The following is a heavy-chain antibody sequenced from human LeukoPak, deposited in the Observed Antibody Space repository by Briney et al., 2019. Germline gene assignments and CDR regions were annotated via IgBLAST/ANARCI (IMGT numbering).Heavy chain of an antibody. D-gene: IGHD5-12*01. J-gene: IGHJ4*02. CDR3: AREFSSGYDYRSYYFDY. Sequence: PSETLSLTCTVSSGSISSGDYYWSWIRQPPGKGLEWIGYIYYSGSTYYNPSLKSRVTISVDTSKNQFSLKLSSVTAADTAVYYCAREFSSGYDYRSYYFDYWGQGTLVTVSS. V-gene: IGHV4-30-4*01. CDR1: SGSISSGDYY. CDR2: IYYSGST.